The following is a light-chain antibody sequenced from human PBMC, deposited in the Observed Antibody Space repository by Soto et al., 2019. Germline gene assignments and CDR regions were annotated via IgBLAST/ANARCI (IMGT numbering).Light chain of an antibody. CDR1: NSNIGNNA. Sequence: SVLTQPPSVSAAPRQRVTLSCSGSNSNIGNNAVNWYQQIPGKAPKVLIYRNDVVLSGVSDRFSGSKSGTSASLAISGLQSEDEAHYYCAAWDDTLNGQVFGGGTKLTVL. V-gene: IGLV1-36*01. J-gene: IGLJ3*02. CDR3: AAWDDTLNGQV. CDR2: RND.